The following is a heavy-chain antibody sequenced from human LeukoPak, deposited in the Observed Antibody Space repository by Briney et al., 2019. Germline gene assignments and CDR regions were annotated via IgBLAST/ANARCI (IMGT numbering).Heavy chain of an antibody. CDR1: GFTFSTCG. CDR3: ARYYDASGSSHDGFDI. V-gene: IGHV3-48*02. CDR2: ISGSSFTI. J-gene: IGHJ3*02. D-gene: IGHD3-10*01. Sequence: PGGSLGLSCADSGFTFSTCGMNWVRQAPGKGLEWVSYISGSSFTIYYADSVKGRFTISRDNAKRSLYLQMNSLRDEDTAVYYCARYYDASGSSHDGFDIWGQGTLVTVSS.